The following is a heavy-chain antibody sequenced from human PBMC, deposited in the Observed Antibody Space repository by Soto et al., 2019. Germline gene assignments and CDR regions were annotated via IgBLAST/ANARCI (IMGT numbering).Heavy chain of an antibody. CDR2: ISSSRSTI. J-gene: IGHJ5*01. CDR1: GFTFSSYN. V-gene: IGHV3-48*01. Sequence: EVQLVESGGGLVQPGGSLRLSCAACGFTFSSYNMNWVRQAPGKGLEWVSYISSSRSTIYYADSVKGRFTISRDNAKNSLYLQMNSLRAEDTAVYYCARDCPGSSTTCYGNEWFDSWGQGTLVTVSS. CDR3: ARDCPGSSTTCYGNEWFDS. D-gene: IGHD2-2*01.